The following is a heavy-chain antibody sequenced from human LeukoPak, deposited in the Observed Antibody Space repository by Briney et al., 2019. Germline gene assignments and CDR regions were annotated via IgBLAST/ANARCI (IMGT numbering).Heavy chain of an antibody. D-gene: IGHD3-22*01. Sequence: SQTLSLTCAISGDSVSSNSAAWNWIRQSPSRGLEWLGRTYYRSKWYNDYAVSVKSRITINPDTSENQFSLQLNSVTPEDTAVYYCARDGYYDSSGYLSYYYYYGMDVWGQGTTVTVSS. J-gene: IGHJ6*02. CDR2: TYYRSKWYN. CDR1: GDSVSSNSAA. CDR3: ARDGYYDSSGYLSYYYYYGMDV. V-gene: IGHV6-1*01.